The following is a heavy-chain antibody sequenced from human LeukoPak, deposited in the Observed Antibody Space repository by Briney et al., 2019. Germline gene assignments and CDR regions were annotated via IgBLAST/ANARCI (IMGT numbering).Heavy chain of an antibody. J-gene: IGHJ6*03. CDR2: INSDGSST. V-gene: IGHV3-74*01. D-gene: IGHD3-3*01. CDR1: GFTFSSYW. Sequence: GGSLRLSCAASGFTFSSYWMHWVRQAPGKGLVWVSRINSDGSSTSYADSVKGRFTISRDNAKNTLYLQMNSLRAEDTAVYYCARVGDDFWSGYYTGITVYYYYYMDVWGKGTTVTVSS. CDR3: ARVGDDFWSGYYTGITVYYYYYMDV.